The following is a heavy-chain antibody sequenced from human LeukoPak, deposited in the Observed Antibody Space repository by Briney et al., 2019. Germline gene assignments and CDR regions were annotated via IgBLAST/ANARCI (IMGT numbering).Heavy chain of an antibody. Sequence: GGSLRLSCTVSGFTVSSNSMSWVRQAPGKGLEWVSFIYSDNTHYSDSVKGRFTISRDNSKNTLYLQMNSLRAEDTAVYYCARETANYYMDVWGKGTTVTISS. D-gene: IGHD1-1*01. CDR2: IYSDNT. V-gene: IGHV3-53*01. J-gene: IGHJ6*03. CDR1: GFTVSSNS. CDR3: ARETANYYMDV.